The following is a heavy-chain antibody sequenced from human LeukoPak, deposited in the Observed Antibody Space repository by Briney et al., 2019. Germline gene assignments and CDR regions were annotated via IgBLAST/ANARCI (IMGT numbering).Heavy chain of an antibody. D-gene: IGHD6-6*01. CDR1: GGSISSYY. Sequence: SGTLSLTCTVSGGSISSYYWSWIRQPPGKGLEWIGYIYYSGSTNYNPSLKSRVTISVDTSKNQFSLKLSSVTAADTAVYYCARDGLGSSSPFYYFDYWGQGTLVTVSS. CDR3: ARDGLGSSSPFYYFDY. CDR2: IYYSGST. J-gene: IGHJ4*02. V-gene: IGHV4-59*01.